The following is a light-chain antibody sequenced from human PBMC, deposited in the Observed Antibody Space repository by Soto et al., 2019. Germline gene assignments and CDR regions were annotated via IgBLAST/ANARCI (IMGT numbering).Light chain of an antibody. Sequence: VLKQPPPESSAPRQKVTTSCPRNSPNIGGNSVSWYQQLPGTAPKLLIYDDNKRPSGIPDRFSGSKSGTSATLGITGFQTGDEADYYCGSWDSSLSAYVFGTGNKVTVL. CDR2: DDN. CDR1: SPNIGGNS. CDR3: GSWDSSLSAYV. V-gene: IGLV1-51*01. J-gene: IGLJ1*01.